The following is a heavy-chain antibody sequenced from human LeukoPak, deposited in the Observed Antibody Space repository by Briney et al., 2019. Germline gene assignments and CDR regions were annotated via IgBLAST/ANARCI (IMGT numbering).Heavy chain of an antibody. CDR2: IYSGGST. CDR1: GFTVSNNF. D-gene: IGHD2-2*01. CDR3: ARDRGYCSRTSCYAVTFDI. V-gene: IGHV3-53*01. Sequence: GGSLRLSCAGSGFTVSNNFMNWVRQAPGKGLEWVSLIYSGGSTYYADSVKGRFTISRDNAKNTLYLQMNSLRAEDTAVYYCARDRGYCSRTSCYAVTFDIWRQGTMVTVSS. J-gene: IGHJ3*02.